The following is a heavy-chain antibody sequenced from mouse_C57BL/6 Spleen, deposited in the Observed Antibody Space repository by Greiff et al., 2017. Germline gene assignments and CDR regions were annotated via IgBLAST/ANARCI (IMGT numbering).Heavy chain of an antibody. V-gene: IGHV5-2*01. D-gene: IGHD2-5*01. CDR1: EYEFPSHD. CDR2: INSDGGST. J-gene: IGHJ1*03. CDR3: ARHSDSNYDWYFDV. Sequence: EVQLVESGGGLVQPGESLKLSCESSEYEFPSHDMSWVRQTPEKRLELVAAINSDGGSTYYPDTMERRFIISRDNTKKSLYLQMSSLRAEDTALYYCARHSDSNYDWYFDVWGTGTTVTVSS.